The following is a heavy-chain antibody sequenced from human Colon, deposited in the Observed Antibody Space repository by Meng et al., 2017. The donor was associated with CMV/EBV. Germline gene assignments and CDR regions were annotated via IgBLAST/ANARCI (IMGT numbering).Heavy chain of an antibody. CDR3: ARVGLSGSYLHS. CDR1: GFTFSSYS. V-gene: IGHV3-21*01. D-gene: IGHD1-26*01. CDR2: ISSSGSYI. J-gene: IGHJ4*02. Sequence: GESLKISCAASGFTFSSYSMNWVRQAPGKGLEWVSSISSSGSYIYYADSVKGRFTISRDSAKNSLYLQMNSLRAEDTAVYYCARVGLSGSYLHSWGQGTLVTVSS.